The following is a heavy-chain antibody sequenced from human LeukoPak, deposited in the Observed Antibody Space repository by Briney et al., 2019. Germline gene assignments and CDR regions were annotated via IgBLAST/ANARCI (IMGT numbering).Heavy chain of an antibody. CDR1: GGSISRGSYY. J-gene: IGHJ5*02. CDR3: ARGVVGATSNWFDP. Sequence: SQTLSLTCTVSGGSISRGSYYWSWIRQPAGKGLEWIGRIYTSGSTNYNPSLKSRVTISVDTSKNQFSLKLSSVTAADTAVYYCARGVVGATSNWFDPWGQGTLVTVSS. D-gene: IGHD1-26*01. CDR2: IYTSGST. V-gene: IGHV4-61*02.